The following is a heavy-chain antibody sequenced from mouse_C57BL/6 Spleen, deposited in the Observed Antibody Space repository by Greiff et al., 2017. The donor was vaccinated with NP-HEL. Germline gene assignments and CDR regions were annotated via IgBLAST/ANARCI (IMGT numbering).Heavy chain of an antibody. CDR1: GYTFTDYN. Sequence: DVQLQESGPELVKPGASVKIPCKASGYTFTDYNMDWVKQSHGKSLEWIGDINPSNGGTNYNEKFKSKATLTVDKSSSTAYMQLSSLTSEDSAVYYCAYYDYRYFDVWGTGTTVTVSS. CDR2: INPSNGGT. CDR3: AYYDYRYFDV. D-gene: IGHD2-4*01. J-gene: IGHJ1*03. V-gene: IGHV1-18*01.